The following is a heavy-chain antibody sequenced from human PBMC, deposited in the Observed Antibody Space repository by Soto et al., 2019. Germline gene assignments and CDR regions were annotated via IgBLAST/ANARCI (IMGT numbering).Heavy chain of an antibody. D-gene: IGHD2-2*01. J-gene: IGHJ5*02. Sequence: QVQLVQSGAEVKKPGSSVKVSCKASGGTFSSYAISWVRQAPGQGLEWMGGIIPIFGTANYAQKFQGRVTITADESTGTAYRELSSLRSEDTSVYYCARGGGYCISTSCLRGDWFDPWGQGTLVTVCS. CDR1: GGTFSSYA. CDR2: IIPIFGTA. CDR3: ARGGGYCISTSCLRGDWFDP. V-gene: IGHV1-69*12.